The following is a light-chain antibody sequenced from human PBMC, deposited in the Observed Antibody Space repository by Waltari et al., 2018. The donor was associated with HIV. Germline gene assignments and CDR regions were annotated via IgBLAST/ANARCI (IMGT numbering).Light chain of an antibody. CDR2: QVR. J-gene: IGLJ2*01. CDR3: QAWDSNTAHVL. V-gene: IGLV3-1*01. Sequence: SYDLTQPPPVSVSPGQTASITCSGDKLGDKYASWYQQKAGQSPVLVIFQVRQRPSGTPDRFSGSNAGNTATLTISGTQAMDEADYYCQAWDSNTAHVLFGGGTKVTVL. CDR1: KLGDKY.